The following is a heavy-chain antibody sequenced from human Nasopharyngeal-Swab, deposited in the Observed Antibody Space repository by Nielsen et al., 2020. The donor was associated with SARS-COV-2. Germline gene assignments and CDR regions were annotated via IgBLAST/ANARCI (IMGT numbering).Heavy chain of an antibody. Sequence: GGSLRLSCAASGFIFSSYGMHWVRQDPGKGLEWVAVISYDGSNKYYADSVKGRFTISRDNSKNTLYLQMNSLRAEDTAVYYCAKGWGGSYVDAFDIWGQGTMVTVSS. CDR2: ISYDGSNK. J-gene: IGHJ3*02. CDR3: AKGWGGSYVDAFDI. V-gene: IGHV3-30*18. D-gene: IGHD1-26*01. CDR1: GFIFSSYG.